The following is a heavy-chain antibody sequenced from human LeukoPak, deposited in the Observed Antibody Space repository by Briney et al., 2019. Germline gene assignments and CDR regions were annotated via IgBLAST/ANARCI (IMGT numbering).Heavy chain of an antibody. V-gene: IGHV1-8*03. CDR3: AGSIVGATLDAFDI. CDR1: GYTFTSYD. CDR2: MNPNSGNT. Sequence: GASVKVSCKASGYTFTSYDINWVRQATGQGLEWMGWMNPNSGNTGYAQKFRGRVTITRNTSISTAYMELSSLRSEDTAVYYCAGSIVGATLDAFDIWGQGTMVTVSS. J-gene: IGHJ3*02. D-gene: IGHD1-26*01.